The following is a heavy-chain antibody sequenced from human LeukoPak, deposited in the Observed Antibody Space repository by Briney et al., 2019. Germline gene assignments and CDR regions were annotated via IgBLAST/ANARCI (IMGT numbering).Heavy chain of an antibody. CDR1: GFTFSSYA. Sequence: GGSLRLSCAASGFTFSSYAMSWVRQAPGKGLEWVSAISRSGGSTYYVDSVKGRFISSRDNSKNKPYLKMNSMRAEDTAVYYCAIDDPGSPWRLLWFGELSLSGYCYYGIDVWGQGTTVTVSS. V-gene: IGHV3-23*01. J-gene: IGHJ6*02. CDR2: ISRSGGST. D-gene: IGHD3-10*01. CDR3: AIDDPGSPWRLLWFGELSLSGYCYYGIDV.